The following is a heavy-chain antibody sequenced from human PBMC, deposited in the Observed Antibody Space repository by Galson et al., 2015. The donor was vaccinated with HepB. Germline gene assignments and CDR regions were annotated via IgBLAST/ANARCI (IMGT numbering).Heavy chain of an antibody. CDR2: IRFDGSKT. D-gene: IGHD5-24*01. CDR1: GFAFSSIG. CDR3: AKDEGDGYRNYGMDV. J-gene: IGHJ6*02. Sequence: SLRLSCAASGFAFSSIGMHWVRQAPGKGLEWVAFIRFDGSKTYYGDSVKGRFTISRDNSKNTLYLQMNSLRAEDTAVHYCAKDEGDGYRNYGMDVWGQGTMVTVSS. V-gene: IGHV3-30*02.